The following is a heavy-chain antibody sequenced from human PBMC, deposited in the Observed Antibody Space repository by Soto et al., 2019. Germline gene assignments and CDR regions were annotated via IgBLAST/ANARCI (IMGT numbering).Heavy chain of an antibody. CDR3: TTDLWRIAVVVGSTGYFNP. CDR2: IYHSGST. J-gene: IGHJ5*02. V-gene: IGHV4-30-2*01. Sequence: PSETLSLTCAVSGGSISSGGYSWSWIRQPPGKGLEWIGYIYHSGSTYYNPSLKSRVTISVDRSKNQFSLKLSSVTAEDTAVYYCTTDLWRIAVVVGSTGYFNPWGQGTPVTVSS. CDR1: GGSISSGGYS. D-gene: IGHD2-15*01.